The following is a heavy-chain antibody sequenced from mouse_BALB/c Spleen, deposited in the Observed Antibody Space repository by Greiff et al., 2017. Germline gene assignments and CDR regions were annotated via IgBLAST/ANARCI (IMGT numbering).Heavy chain of an antibody. V-gene: IGHV5-6-4*01. D-gene: IGHD1-1*02. CDR3: TRDYYGTGYCDY. CDR1: GFTFSSYT. J-gene: IGHJ2*01. Sequence: DVHLVESGGGLVKPGGSLKLSCAASGFTFSSYTMSWVRQTPEKRLEWVATISSGGSYTYYPDSVKGRFTISRDNAKNTLYLQMSSLKSEDTAMYYCTRDYYGTGYCDYWGQGTTLTVSS. CDR2: ISSGGSYT.